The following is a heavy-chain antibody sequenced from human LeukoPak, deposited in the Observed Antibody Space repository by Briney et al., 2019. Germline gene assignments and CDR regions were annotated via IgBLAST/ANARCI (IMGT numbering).Heavy chain of an antibody. CDR2: IRQDGGLK. CDR1: GFTFSNYW. V-gene: IGHV3-7*01. Sequence: GGSLRLSCTASGFTFSNYWMSWVRQAPGKGLEWVANIRQDGGLKRYVDSVKGRFTISRDNSKNTLYLQMNSLRAEDTAVYYCARDWGYGDYTFLFDYWGQGTLVTVSS. D-gene: IGHD4-17*01. CDR3: ARDWGYGDYTFLFDY. J-gene: IGHJ4*02.